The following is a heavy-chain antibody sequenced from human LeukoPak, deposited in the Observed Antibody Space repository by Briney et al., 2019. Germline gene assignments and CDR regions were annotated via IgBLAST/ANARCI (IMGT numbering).Heavy chain of an antibody. D-gene: IGHD4-17*01. CDR1: GGSFSGYY. V-gene: IGHV4-59*12. Sequence: PSETLSLTCAAYGGSFSGYYWSWIRQPPGKGLEWIGYIYYSGSTNYNPSLKSRVTISVDTSKNQFSLKLSSVTAADTAVYYCARGYYGDLRFDYWGQGTLVTVSS. J-gene: IGHJ4*02. CDR2: IYYSGST. CDR3: ARGYYGDLRFDY.